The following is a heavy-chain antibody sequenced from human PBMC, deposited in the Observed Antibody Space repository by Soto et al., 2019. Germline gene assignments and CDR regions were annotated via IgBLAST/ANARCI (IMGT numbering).Heavy chain of an antibody. Sequence: LTXXFSGFSLSTSGVGVGWIRQPPGKALEWLALIYWDDDKRYSPSLKSRLTITKDTSKNQVVLTMTNMDPVDTAIYYCAHRVRLYYFXYWGQRTLVPVSS. CDR3: AHRVRLYYFXY. D-gene: IGHD6-25*01. J-gene: IGHJ4*02. V-gene: IGHV2-5*02. CDR1: GFSLSTSGVG. CDR2: IYWDDDK.